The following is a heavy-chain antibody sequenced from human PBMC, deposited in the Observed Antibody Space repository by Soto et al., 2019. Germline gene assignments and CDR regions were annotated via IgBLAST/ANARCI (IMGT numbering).Heavy chain of an antibody. J-gene: IGHJ4*02. CDR2: ISYDGSNK. CDR3: ARTYYYDSSGYRTGAYYFDY. CDR1: GFTFSSYA. Sequence: QVQLVESGGGVVQPGRSLRLSCAASGFTFSSYAMHWVRQAPGKGLEWVAVISYDGSNKYYADSVKGRFTISRDNSKNTLYLQMNSLRAEDTAVYYCARTYYYDSSGYRTGAYYFDYWGQGTLVTVSS. V-gene: IGHV3-30-3*01. D-gene: IGHD3-22*01.